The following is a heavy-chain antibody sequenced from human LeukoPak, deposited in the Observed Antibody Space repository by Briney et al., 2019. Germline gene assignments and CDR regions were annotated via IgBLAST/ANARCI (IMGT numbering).Heavy chain of an antibody. CDR2: ISYDGSNK. V-gene: IGHV3-30*04. D-gene: IGHD2-2*01. CDR1: GFTFSSYA. J-gene: IGHJ4*02. Sequence: PGGSLRLSCAASGFTFSSYAMHWVRQAPGKGLEWVAVISYDGSNKCYADSVKGRFTISRDNSKNTLYLQMNSLRAEDTAVYYCARAESGYCSSTSCYVGGGDYWGQGTLVTVSS. CDR3: ARAESGYCSSTSCYVGGGDY.